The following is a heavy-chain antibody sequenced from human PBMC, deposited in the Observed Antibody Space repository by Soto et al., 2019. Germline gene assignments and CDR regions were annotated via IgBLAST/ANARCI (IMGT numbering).Heavy chain of an antibody. CDR1: GFTFSSYS. D-gene: IGHD3-10*01. CDR3: ARDPGQADYGYYYYYYMDV. V-gene: IGHV3-21*01. Sequence: GGSLRLSCAASGFTFSSYSMNWVRQAPGKGLEWVSSISSSSSYIYYADSVKGRFTISRDNAKNSLYLQMNSLRAEDTAVYYCARDPGQADYGYYYYYYMDVWGKGTTVTVSS. CDR2: ISSSSSYI. J-gene: IGHJ6*03.